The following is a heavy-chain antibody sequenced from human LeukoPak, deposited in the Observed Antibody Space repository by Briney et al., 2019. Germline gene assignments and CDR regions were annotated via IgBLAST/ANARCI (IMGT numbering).Heavy chain of an antibody. CDR3: ARGRVSVYSSSWYYGN. CDR1: GFTVSNNY. V-gene: IGHV3-66*01. D-gene: IGHD6-13*01. Sequence: GGSLRLSCAASGFTVSNNYMGWVRQAPGKGLEWVSVIYSGGSTYYADSVKGRFTISRDNSKNTLYLQMNSLRAEDTALYYCARGRVSVYSSSWYYGNWGQGTLVTVSS. CDR2: IYSGGST. J-gene: IGHJ4*02.